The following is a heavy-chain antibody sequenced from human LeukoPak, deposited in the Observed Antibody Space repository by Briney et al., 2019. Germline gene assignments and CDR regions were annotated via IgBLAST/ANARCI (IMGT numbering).Heavy chain of an antibody. J-gene: IGHJ4*02. CDR1: GYTFTSYG. CDR3: ARTISHYIAAVGY. Sequence: ASVKVSCKASGYTFTSYGMSWVRQAPGQGLEWMGWMNPNSGNTGYAQKFQGRVTMTRNTSISTAYMGLSSLRSEDTAVYYCARTISHYIAAVGYWGQGTLVTVSS. D-gene: IGHD6-13*01. V-gene: IGHV1-8*02. CDR2: MNPNSGNT.